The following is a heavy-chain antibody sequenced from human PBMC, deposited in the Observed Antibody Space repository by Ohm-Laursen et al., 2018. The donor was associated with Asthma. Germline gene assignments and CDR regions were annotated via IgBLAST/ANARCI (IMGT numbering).Heavy chain of an antibody. V-gene: IGHV3-64*02. CDR3: ARGHRSSWFDAFDV. Sequence: SLGLSCAASGFTFSDYAMHWVRQAPGKGLEYVSSIFSNGGYSHYADSVKGRFIISRDNSKNTLHLQLGSLRPDDTAVYYCARGHRSSWFDAFDVWGHGTVVTVSS. J-gene: IGHJ3*01. CDR1: GFTFSDYA. D-gene: IGHD6-13*01. CDR2: IFSNGGYS.